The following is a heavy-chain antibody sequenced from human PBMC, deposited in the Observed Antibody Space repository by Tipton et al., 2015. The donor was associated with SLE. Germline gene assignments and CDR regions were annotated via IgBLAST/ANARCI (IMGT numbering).Heavy chain of an antibody. V-gene: IGHV4-34*01. J-gene: IGHJ6*02. CDR2: INHSRST. Sequence: TLSLTCAVSGASFSDYFWTWIRQSPGKGLEWIGEINHSRSTYYNPSLKSRVTISIDTSKNQFSLKVTSVTAADTAVYYCARGMVTWRGAIVGVDVWGQGTTVNVSS. CDR3: ARGMVTWRGAIVGVDV. D-gene: IGHD2-21*02. CDR1: GASFSDYF.